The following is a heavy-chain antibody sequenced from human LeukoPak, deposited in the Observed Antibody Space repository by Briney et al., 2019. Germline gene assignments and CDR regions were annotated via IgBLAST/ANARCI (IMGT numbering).Heavy chain of an antibody. CDR2: INPNSGGT. D-gene: IGHD4-17*01. J-gene: IGHJ5*02. CDR3: ARGEDYGTFDP. Sequence: ASVKVSCKASGGTFSSYAISWVRQAPGQGLEWMGWINPNSGGTNYAQKFQGRVTMTRDTSISTAYMELSRLRSDDTAVYYCARGEDYGTFDPWGQGTLVTVSS. V-gene: IGHV1-2*02. CDR1: GGTFSSYA.